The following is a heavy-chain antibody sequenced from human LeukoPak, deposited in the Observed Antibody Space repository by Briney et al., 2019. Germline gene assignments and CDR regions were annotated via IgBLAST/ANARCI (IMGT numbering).Heavy chain of an antibody. CDR3: AKDQPDIVVVPAAGLYGSGSCDY. CDR2: IRYDGSNK. Sequence: QSGGSLRLSCAASGFTFSSYGMHWVRQAPGKGLEWVAFIRYDGSNKYYADSVKGRFTISRDNSKNTLYLQMNSLRAEDTAVYYCAKDQPDIVVVPAAGLYGSGSCDYWGQGTLVTVSS. CDR1: GFTFSSYG. D-gene: IGHD2-2*01. J-gene: IGHJ4*02. V-gene: IGHV3-30*02.